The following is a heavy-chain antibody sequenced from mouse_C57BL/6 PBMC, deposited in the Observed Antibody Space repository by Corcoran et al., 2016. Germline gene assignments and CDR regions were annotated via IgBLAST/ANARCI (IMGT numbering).Heavy chain of an antibody. CDR2: IYPGDGDT. CDR1: GYAFSSYW. J-gene: IGHJ4*01. D-gene: IGHD1-1*01. Sequence: QVQLQQSGAELVKPGASVKISCKASGYAFSSYWMNWVKQRPGKGLEWIGQIYPGDGDTNYNGKFKGKATLTADKSSSTAYMQLSSLTSEDSAVYFCASPYYYGAMDYWGQGTSVTVSS. V-gene: IGHV1-80*01. CDR3: ASPYYYGAMDY.